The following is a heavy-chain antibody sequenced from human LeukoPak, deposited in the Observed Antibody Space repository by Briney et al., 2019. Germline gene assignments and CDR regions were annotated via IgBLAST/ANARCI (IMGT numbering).Heavy chain of an antibody. CDR1: GAPLRSHY. D-gene: IGHD4/OR15-4a*01. J-gene: IGHJ4*02. CDR2: IYFSETT. Sequence: NSSETLSLTCSVCGAPLRSHYWTWIRQSPEKGLEYIGHIYFSETTKYNPSLKSRASISADISKNQFSLNLRFVTAADTAVYYCGSVYEYGDHFTWGQGTQAMVSS. V-gene: IGHV4-59*11. CDR3: GSVYEYGDHFT.